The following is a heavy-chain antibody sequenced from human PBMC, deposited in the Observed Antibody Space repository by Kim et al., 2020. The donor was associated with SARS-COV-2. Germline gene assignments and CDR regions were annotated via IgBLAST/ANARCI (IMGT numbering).Heavy chain of an antibody. V-gene: IGHV3-23*01. D-gene: IGHD2-15*01. CDR3: AKEITDCSGGSCYGEYFDY. CDR2: ISGSGGRT. Sequence: GGSLRLSCAASGFTFSSYAMSWVRQAPGKGLEWVSAISGSGGRTYYADFVKGRFTISRDNSKNTLYLQMNSLRAEDTAVYYCAKEITDCSGGSCYGEYFDYWGQGTLVTVSS. CDR1: GFTFSSYA. J-gene: IGHJ4*02.